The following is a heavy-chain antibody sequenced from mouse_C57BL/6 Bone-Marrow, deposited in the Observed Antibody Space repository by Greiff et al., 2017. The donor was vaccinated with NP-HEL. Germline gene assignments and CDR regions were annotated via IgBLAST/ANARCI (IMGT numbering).Heavy chain of an antibody. CDR1: GFNIKDDY. D-gene: IGHD1-1*01. Sequence: VQLKQSGAELVRPGASVKLSCTASGFNIKDDYMHWVKQRPEQGLEWIGWIDPENGDTESASTFQGKATITADTSSNTAYRQLSSLTSEDTAVYYCTSFITTGAYWGQGTLVTVSA. J-gene: IGHJ3*01. CDR2: IDPENGDT. V-gene: IGHV14-4*01. CDR3: TSFITTGAY.